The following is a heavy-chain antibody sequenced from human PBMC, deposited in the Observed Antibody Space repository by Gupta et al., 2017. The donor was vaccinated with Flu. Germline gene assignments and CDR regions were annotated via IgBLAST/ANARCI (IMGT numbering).Heavy chain of an antibody. Sequence: QLQLQESGPGLVKPSETLSLTCTVSGCSISSSSYYWGWIRQPPGKGLGWLGSIYYSGTTHYNPSLFSRVTMSVDTSTNQFSLRLSSVTAADTAVYYCARQDIVVVAAALPHFDYWGQGTLVTVSS. D-gene: IGHD2-2*01. J-gene: IGHJ4*02. V-gene: IGHV4-39*01. CDR3: ARQDIVVVAAALPHFDY. CDR1: GCSISSSSYY. CDR2: IYYSGTT.